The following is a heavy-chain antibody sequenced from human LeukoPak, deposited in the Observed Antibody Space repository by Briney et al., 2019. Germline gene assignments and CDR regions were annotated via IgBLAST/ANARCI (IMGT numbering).Heavy chain of an antibody. Sequence: HPGGSLRLSCAASGFTFSSYGMHWVRQAPGKGLEWVSAISGSGGSTYYADTVKGRFTISRDNSKNTLYLQMNSLRAEDTAVYYCAKHYDFWSGYQYWGQGTLVTVSS. D-gene: IGHD3-3*01. V-gene: IGHV3-23*01. CDR2: ISGSGGST. CDR1: GFTFSSYG. CDR3: AKHYDFWSGYQY. J-gene: IGHJ4*02.